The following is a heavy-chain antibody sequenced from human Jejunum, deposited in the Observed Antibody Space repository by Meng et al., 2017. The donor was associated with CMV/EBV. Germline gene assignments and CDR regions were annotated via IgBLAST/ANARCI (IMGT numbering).Heavy chain of an antibody. CDR2: IYYSGRT. CDR1: GDSRGLDY. D-gene: IGHD1-26*01. J-gene: IGHJ4*02. V-gene: IGHV4-59*01. CDR3: ARDPTNGSPTGFDY. Sequence: VPGDSRGLDYWSWFRQSPGKGLGWVGYIYYSGRTNNNPSLRSRVTVSLDKSKNQLSLKLSSVTAADTTVYYCARDPTNGSPTGFDYWGQGTLVTVSS.